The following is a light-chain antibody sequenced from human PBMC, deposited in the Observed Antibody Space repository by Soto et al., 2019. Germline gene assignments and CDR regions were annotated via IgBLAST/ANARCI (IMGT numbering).Light chain of an antibody. CDR2: GAS. V-gene: IGKV3-20*01. CDR3: QQNGSSGT. Sequence: IVWTQATCTLPMSPVQRATLSYTASQSVSNNYVAWYQQKPSQAPRLLIYGASNRATGIPDRFSSRSSGTDFTPTISILEPDYVTEYYCQQNGSSGTFGQGTKVDIK. J-gene: IGKJ1*01. CDR1: QSVSNNY.